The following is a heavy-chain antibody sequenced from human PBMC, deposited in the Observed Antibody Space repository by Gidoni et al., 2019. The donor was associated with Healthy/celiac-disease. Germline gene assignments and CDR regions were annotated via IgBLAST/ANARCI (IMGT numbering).Heavy chain of an antibody. V-gene: IGHV4-30-4*01. J-gene: IGHJ6*02. Sequence: QVQLQESGPGLVKPSQTLSLTCTVSGGSISSGDYYWSWIRQPPGKGLEWIGYIYYSGSTYYNPSLKSRVTISVDTSKNQFSLKLSSVTAADTAVYYCASAPRWLQSRYYYYGMDVWGQGTTVTVSS. D-gene: IGHD5-12*01. CDR2: IYYSGST. CDR1: GGSISSGDYY. CDR3: ASAPRWLQSRYYYYGMDV.